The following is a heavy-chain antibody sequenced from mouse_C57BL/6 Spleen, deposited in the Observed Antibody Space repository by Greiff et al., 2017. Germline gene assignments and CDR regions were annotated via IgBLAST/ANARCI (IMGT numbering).Heavy chain of an antibody. D-gene: IGHD2-3*01. CDR3: ARDGYLAWFAY. Sequence: EVQLVESGGGLVKPGGSLKLSCAASGFTFSDYGMHWVRQAPEKGLEWVAYISSGSSTIYYADTVKGRFTISRDNAKNTLFLQMTSLRSEDTAMYYCARDGYLAWFAYWGQGTLVTVSA. CDR1: GFTFSDYG. J-gene: IGHJ3*01. V-gene: IGHV5-17*01. CDR2: ISSGSSTI.